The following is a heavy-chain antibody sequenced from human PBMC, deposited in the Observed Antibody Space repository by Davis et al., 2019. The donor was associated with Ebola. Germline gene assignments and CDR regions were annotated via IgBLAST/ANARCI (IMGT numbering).Heavy chain of an antibody. D-gene: IGHD3-22*01. CDR1: GDSVSSNTAA. CDR3: ARDPPYDQGYDY. CDR2: TYYRSKWFV. J-gene: IGHJ4*02. Sequence: SQTLSLTCAISGDSVSSNTAAWSWIRQSPSRGLEWLGRTYYRSKWFVDYAVSVKSRMTINSDTPKNQFSLQLSSVTPEDTAVYYCARDPPYDQGYDYWGQGILVTVSS. V-gene: IGHV6-1*01.